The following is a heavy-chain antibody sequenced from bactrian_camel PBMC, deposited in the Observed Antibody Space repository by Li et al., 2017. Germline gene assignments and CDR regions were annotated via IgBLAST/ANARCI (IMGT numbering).Heavy chain of an antibody. V-gene: IGHV3S63*01. Sequence: HVQLVESGGGSVQAGGSLRLSCAASGYTDRSYCMAWFRQAPGKEREGVAHVYDSRGGSGYYADSVKGRFTISQDNAKNTLYLHMNSLKPEDTAMYYCKATHFATFWGQGTQVTVS. D-gene: IGHD4*01. CDR2: VYDSRGGSG. J-gene: IGHJ4*01. CDR1: GYTDRSYC. CDR3: KATHFATF.